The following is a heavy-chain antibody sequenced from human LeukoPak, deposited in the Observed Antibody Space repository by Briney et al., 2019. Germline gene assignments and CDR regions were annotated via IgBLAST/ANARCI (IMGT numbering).Heavy chain of an antibody. V-gene: IGHV4-34*01. CDR3: ARLHALRFLEWLPKHYFDY. CDR1: GGSFSGYY. Sequence: SETLSLTCAVYGGSFSGYYWSWIRQPPGKGLEWIGEINHSGSTNYNPSLKSRVTISVDTSKNQFSLKLSSVTAADTAVYYCARLHALRFLEWLPKHYFDYWGQGTPVTVSS. CDR2: INHSGST. J-gene: IGHJ4*02. D-gene: IGHD3-3*01.